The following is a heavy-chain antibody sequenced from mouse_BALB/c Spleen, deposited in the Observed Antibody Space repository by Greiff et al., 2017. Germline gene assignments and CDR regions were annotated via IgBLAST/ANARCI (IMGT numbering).Heavy chain of an antibody. CDR2: IWSGGST. D-gene: IGHD1-1*01. J-gene: IGHJ1*01. Sequence: QVQLKESGPGLVQPSQSLSITCTVSGFSLTSYGVHWVRQSPGKGLEWLGVIWSGGSTDYNAAFISRLSISKDNSKSQVFFKMNSLQANDTAIYYCARTTVVALHWYFDVWGAGTTVTVSS. V-gene: IGHV2-2*02. CDR3: ARTTVVALHWYFDV. CDR1: GFSLTSYG.